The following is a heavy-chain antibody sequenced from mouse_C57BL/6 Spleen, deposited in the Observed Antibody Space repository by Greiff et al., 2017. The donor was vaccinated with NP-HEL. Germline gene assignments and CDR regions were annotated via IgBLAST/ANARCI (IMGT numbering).Heavy chain of an antibody. CDR2: ISSGSSTI. CDR1: GFTFSDYG. Sequence: EVQVVESGGGLVKPGGSLKLSCAASGFTFSDYGMHWVRQAPEKGLEWVAYISSGSSTIYYADTVKGRFTISRDNAKNTLFLQMTSLRSEDTAMYYCASKAYDYDVDYYFDYWGQGTTLTVSS. V-gene: IGHV5-17*01. J-gene: IGHJ2*01. D-gene: IGHD2-4*01. CDR3: ASKAYDYDVDYYFDY.